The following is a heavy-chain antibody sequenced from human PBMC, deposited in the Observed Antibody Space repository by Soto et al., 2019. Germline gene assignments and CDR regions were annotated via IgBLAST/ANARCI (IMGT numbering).Heavy chain of an antibody. Sequence: QVQLVESGGGVAQPGRSLRLSCAASGFTFSSYGMHWVRQAPGKGLEWVAVISYDGNNKYYADSVKSRFTISRDYSKNTLYLQMNSLRAEDRAVYYCAKDRLAYCSGDCYPPSYFDYWGQGTLVTVSS. D-gene: IGHD2-21*02. V-gene: IGHV3-30*18. J-gene: IGHJ4*02. CDR1: GFTFSSYG. CDR3: AKDRLAYCSGDCYPPSYFDY. CDR2: ISYDGNNK.